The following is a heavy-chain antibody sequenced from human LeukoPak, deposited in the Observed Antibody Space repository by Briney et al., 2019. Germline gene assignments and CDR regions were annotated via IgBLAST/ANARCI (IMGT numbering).Heavy chain of an antibody. Sequence: SETLSLTCTVSGGSISSYYWSWIRQPPGKGLEWIGYIYYSGSTNYNPSLKSRVTISVDTSKNQFSLKLSSVTAADTAVYYCARAAAAGRSLYWYFDLWGRGTLVTVSS. V-gene: IGHV4-59*01. CDR1: GGSISSYY. D-gene: IGHD6-13*01. CDR3: ARAAAAGRSLYWYFDL. CDR2: IYYSGST. J-gene: IGHJ2*01.